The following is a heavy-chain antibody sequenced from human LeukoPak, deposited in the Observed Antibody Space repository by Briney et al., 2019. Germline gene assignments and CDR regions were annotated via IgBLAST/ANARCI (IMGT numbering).Heavy chain of an antibody. V-gene: IGHV1-46*01. CDR2: INPSGGGT. Sequence: ASVKVSCKASGYTFTGYYMHWVRQAPGQGLEWMGIINPSGGGTGYAQKFQGRIAMTRDTSTNTVYMDLSSLRSEDTAVYYCARDQTDCSSNSCHNFHYGMDVWGQGTTVTVSS. CDR3: ARDQTDCSSNSCHNFHYGMDV. D-gene: IGHD2-2*01. CDR1: GYTFTGYY. J-gene: IGHJ6*02.